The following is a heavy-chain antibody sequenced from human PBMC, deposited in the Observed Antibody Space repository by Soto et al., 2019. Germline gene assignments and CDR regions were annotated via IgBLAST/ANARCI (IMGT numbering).Heavy chain of an antibody. Sequence: GGSLRLSCAASGFTFSSYSMKWVRQAPGKGLEWVSSISSSSSYIYYADSVKGRFTISRDNAKNSLYLQMNSLRAEDTAVYYCARLRYYDSSGYAFDIWGQGTMVTVSS. CDR2: ISSSSSYI. D-gene: IGHD3-22*01. V-gene: IGHV3-21*01. CDR3: ARLRYYDSSGYAFDI. J-gene: IGHJ3*02. CDR1: GFTFSSYS.